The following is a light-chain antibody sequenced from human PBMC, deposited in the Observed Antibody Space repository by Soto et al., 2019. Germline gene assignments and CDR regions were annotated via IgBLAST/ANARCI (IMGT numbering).Light chain of an antibody. V-gene: IGKV1-9*01. CDR3: QQLYGYPLT. J-gene: IGKJ4*01. CDR1: QDISRS. CDR2: LAS. Sequence: IQLTQSPSSLSASTGDRVTITCRASQDISRSLAWYQQRPGRAPRLLIWLASNLQSGVPSRFSGSGSGTDFTLTIGGLQPEDFATYHCQQLYGYPLTFGGGTRVEIK.